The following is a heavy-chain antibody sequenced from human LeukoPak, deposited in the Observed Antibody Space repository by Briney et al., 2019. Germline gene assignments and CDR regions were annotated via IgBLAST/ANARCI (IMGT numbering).Heavy chain of an antibody. V-gene: IGHV1-69*13. CDR1: GGTFSSYA. CDR3: ARVPRPGELFSTYYYYGMDV. D-gene: IGHD3-10*01. CDR2: IIPIFGTA. Sequence: SVKVSCKASGGTFSSYAISWVRQAPGQGLEWMGGIIPIFGTANYAQKFQGRVTITADESTSTAYMELSSLRSEDTAVYYCARVPRPGELFSTYYYYGMDVWGQGTTVTVSS. J-gene: IGHJ6*02.